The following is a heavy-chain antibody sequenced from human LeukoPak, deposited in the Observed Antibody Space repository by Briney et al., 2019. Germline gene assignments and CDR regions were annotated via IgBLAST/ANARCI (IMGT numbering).Heavy chain of an antibody. CDR1: GFTFSSYS. Sequence: AGSLRFYCAASGFTFSSYSMNWVPQAPGKGLEWVSYISSSNCYIYYADAVKGRFNISRDNAKISLYLQMNSLRAEDTAVYYCARVYCSGGSCYGSDYFDYWGQGTLVTVSS. CDR3: ARVYCSGGSCYGSDYFDY. J-gene: IGHJ4*02. V-gene: IGHV3-21*01. D-gene: IGHD2-15*01. CDR2: ISSSNCYI.